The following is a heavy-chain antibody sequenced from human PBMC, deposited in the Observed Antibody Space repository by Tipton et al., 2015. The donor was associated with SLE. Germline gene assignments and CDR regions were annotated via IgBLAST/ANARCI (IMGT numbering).Heavy chain of an antibody. Sequence: TLSLTCTVSGGSISSGSYYWSWIRQPAGKGLEWIGYIYYSGSTYYNPSLKSRVTISVDTSKNQFSLKLSSVTAADTAVYYCARVPGATALFDPWGQGTLVTVSS. CDR2: IYYSGST. V-gene: IGHV4-31*03. J-gene: IGHJ5*02. D-gene: IGHD5-12*01. CDR3: ARVPGATALFDP. CDR1: GGSISSGSYY.